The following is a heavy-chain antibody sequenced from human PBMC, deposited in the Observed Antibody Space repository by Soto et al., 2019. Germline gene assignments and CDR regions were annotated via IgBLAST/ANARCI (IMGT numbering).Heavy chain of an antibody. CDR3: ARDEAYYDFWSGYYHGHLAKYGMDV. J-gene: IGHJ6*02. CDR1: GYTFNSYG. V-gene: IGHV1-18*01. D-gene: IGHD3-3*01. CDR2: ISPNYGKT. Sequence: ASVKVSCKASGYTFNSYGISWVRQAPGQGLEWMGWISPNYGKTNYAQKLQGRVTITADESTSTAYMELSSLRSEDTAVYYCARDEAYYDFWSGYYHGHLAKYGMDVWGQGTTVTVSS.